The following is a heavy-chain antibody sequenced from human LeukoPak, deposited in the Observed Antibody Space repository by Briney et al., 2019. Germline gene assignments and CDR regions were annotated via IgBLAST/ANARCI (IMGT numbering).Heavy chain of an antibody. CDR1: GGSISSYY. V-gene: IGHV4-4*07. D-gene: IGHD4-17*01. Sequence: SETLSLTCTVSGGSISSYYWSWIRQPAGKGLEWIGRIYTSGSTNYNPSLKSRVTMSVDTSKNQFSPKLSSVTAADTAVYYCARDHAVTTSYYYYYYGMDVWGQGTTVTVSS. J-gene: IGHJ6*02. CDR2: IYTSGST. CDR3: ARDHAVTTSYYYYYYGMDV.